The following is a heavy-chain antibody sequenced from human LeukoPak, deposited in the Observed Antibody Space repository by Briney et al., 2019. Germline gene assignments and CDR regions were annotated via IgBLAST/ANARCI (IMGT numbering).Heavy chain of an antibody. D-gene: IGHD3-22*01. CDR1: GFTFSSYS. V-gene: IGHV3-48*04. J-gene: IGHJ3*02. CDR3: AKGHAGGDSSGYPKFDAFDI. Sequence: GGSLRLSCAASGFTFSSYSMNWVRQAPGKGLEWVSYISSSSSTIYCADSVKGRFTISRDNAKNSLYLQMNSLRAEDTALYYCAKGHAGGDSSGYPKFDAFDIWGQGTMVTVSS. CDR2: ISSSSSTI.